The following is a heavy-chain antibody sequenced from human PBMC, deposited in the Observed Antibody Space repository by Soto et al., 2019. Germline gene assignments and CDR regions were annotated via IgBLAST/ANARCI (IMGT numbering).Heavy chain of an antibody. D-gene: IGHD3-22*01. Sequence: GESLKISCKGSGYSFTSYWIGWVRQMPGKGLEWMGIIYPGDSDTRYSPSFQGQVTISADKSISTAYLQWSSLKASDTAMYYCVRYYYDSSGYYYDFPDFDYWGQGTLVTVSS. CDR3: VRYYYDSSGYYYDFPDFDY. CDR1: GYSFTSYW. J-gene: IGHJ4*02. CDR2: IYPGDSDT. V-gene: IGHV5-51*01.